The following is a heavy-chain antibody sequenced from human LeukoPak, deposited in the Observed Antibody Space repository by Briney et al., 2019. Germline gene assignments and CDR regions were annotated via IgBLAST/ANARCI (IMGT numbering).Heavy chain of an antibody. CDR3: AREGERNSSGWYVPRPLGY. V-gene: IGHV3-21*01. J-gene: IGHJ4*02. Sequence: PGGSLRLSCVASGFTFSSYSMNWVRQAPGKGLEWVSSISSSSSYIYYADSVKGRFTISRDNAKNSLYLQMNSLRAEDTAVYYCAREGERNSSGWYVPRPLGYWGQGTLVTVSS. CDR1: GFTFSSYS. CDR2: ISSSSSYI. D-gene: IGHD6-19*01.